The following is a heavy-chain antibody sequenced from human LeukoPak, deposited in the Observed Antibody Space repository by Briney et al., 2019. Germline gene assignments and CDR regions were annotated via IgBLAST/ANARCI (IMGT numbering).Heavy chain of an antibody. CDR1: GFSFSNYW. J-gene: IGHJ5*02. CDR2: INSDGSSF. D-gene: IGHD3-22*01. Sequence: PGGSLRLSCAASGFSFSNYWMHWVRQAPGKGLMWVSRINSDGSSFSYADPVKGRFTISRDNAKNTLYLQMNSLRVEDTAVYYCARGVSEYYYDSSGYYTGSYDPWGQGTLVTVSS. V-gene: IGHV3-74*01. CDR3: ARGVSEYYYDSSGYYTGSYDP.